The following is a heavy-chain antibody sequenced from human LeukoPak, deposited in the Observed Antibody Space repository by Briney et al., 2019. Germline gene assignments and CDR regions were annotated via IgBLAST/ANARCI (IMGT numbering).Heavy chain of an antibody. CDR3: TRDLLGFATTPLSD. D-gene: IGHD4-17*01. CDR2: INPNRGDT. V-gene: IGHV1-2*02. J-gene: IGHJ4*02. Sequence: ASVKVSRKASGYTFTNNYIHWVRQAPGHGLEWMGWINPNRGDTNYAQKFQGRVTITRDTSISTAFMELPRLTSDDTAVYYCTRDLLGFATTPLSDWGQGTLVTVSS. CDR1: GYTFTNNY.